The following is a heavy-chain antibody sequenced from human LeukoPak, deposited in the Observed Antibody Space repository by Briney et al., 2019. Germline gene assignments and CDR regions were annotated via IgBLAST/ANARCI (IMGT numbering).Heavy chain of an antibody. CDR1: GFTFGSYW. V-gene: IGHV3-74*01. Sequence: AGGSLRLSCAASGFTFGSYWMHWVRQAPGKGLVWVSRIKSDGSTTTYADSVKGRFTISRDNAKNTLYLQMNSLRAEDTAVYYCARVVDTHFDYWGQGTLVTVSS. D-gene: IGHD5-18*01. J-gene: IGHJ4*02. CDR3: ARVVDTHFDY. CDR2: IKSDGSTT.